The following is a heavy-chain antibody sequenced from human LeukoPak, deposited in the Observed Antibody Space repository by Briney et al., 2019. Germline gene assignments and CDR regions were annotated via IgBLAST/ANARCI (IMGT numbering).Heavy chain of an antibody. D-gene: IGHD5-24*01. CDR1: GFTFSSYG. J-gene: IGHJ6*02. Sequence: GGSLRLSCVASGFTFSSYGVSWVRQATGKGLEWVSVISGSGRSTDYADSVKGRFTISRDNSKDTVYLQMNSLRAEDAAVYYCAKDIRAQLWRTYYYGMDVWGQGTTVTVSS. CDR2: ISGSGRST. CDR3: AKDIRAQLWRTYYYGMDV. V-gene: IGHV3-23*01.